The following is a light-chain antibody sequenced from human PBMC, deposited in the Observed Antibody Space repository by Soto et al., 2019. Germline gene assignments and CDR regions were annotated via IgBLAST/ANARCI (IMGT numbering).Light chain of an antibody. V-gene: IGKV1-27*01. CDR3: QKYNSAPRT. Sequence: DIQMTQSPSSLSASVGDRVTITCRASQDINNYLAWYQVQPGKGPKLLIYAASTLQSGVPSRFSASGSGTDFTLTISSLQPEDVATYFCQKYNSAPRTFGQGTRVEI. J-gene: IGKJ1*01. CDR2: AAS. CDR1: QDINNY.